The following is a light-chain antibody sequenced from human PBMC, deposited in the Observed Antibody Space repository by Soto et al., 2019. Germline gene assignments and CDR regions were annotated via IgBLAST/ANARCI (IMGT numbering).Light chain of an antibody. CDR2: DVS. CDR3: SSYTTINTII. V-gene: IGLV2-14*03. J-gene: IGLJ2*01. CDR1: SSDIGSYDY. Sequence: QSALTQPASVSGSPGQSITISCTGTSSDIGSYDYISWFQQHPGKAPKFLIHDVSIRPSGVSFRFSGSKSGNTASLTISGLQTEDEAEYYCSSYTTINTIIFGRGTKVTVL.